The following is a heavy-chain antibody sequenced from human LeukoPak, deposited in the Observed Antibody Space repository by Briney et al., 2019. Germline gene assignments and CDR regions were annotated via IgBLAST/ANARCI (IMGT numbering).Heavy chain of an antibody. J-gene: IGHJ4*02. CDR1: GYTFTNYY. D-gene: IGHD1-26*01. CDR3: AGSGGFYYFDY. Sequence: ASVKLSCKASGYTFTNYYFHWVRQAPGQRLEWMGIINPSGGSTTYAQKFQGKITMTTDTSTSTVYMELSSLRSEDTAVYYCAGSGGFYYFDYWGQGTLVTVSS. CDR2: INPSGGST. V-gene: IGHV1-46*01.